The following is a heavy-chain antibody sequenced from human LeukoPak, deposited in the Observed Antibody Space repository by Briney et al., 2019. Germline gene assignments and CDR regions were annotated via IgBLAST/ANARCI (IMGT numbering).Heavy chain of an antibody. CDR3: AGEWELRGGYYYGLDV. D-gene: IGHD1-26*01. CDR2: VSLDGNSE. J-gene: IGHJ6*02. Sequence: GGSLRLSCAASGFIFNNYVIHWFRQAPDKGLEWVAVVSLDGNSEFYADSVKGRFTISRDNAKNSLYLQMNNLRAEDTAVYYCAGEWELRGGYYYGLDVWGQGTTVTVSS. V-gene: IGHV3-30*03. CDR1: GFIFNNYV.